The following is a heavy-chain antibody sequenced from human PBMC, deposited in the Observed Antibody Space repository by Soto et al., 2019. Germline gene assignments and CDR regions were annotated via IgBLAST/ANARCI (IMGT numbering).Heavy chain of an antibody. CDR3: ARVGLYCSSTSCYGFSYGMDV. CDR1: GFTFSSYS. J-gene: IGHJ6*02. V-gene: IGHV3-21*01. CDR2: ISSSSSYI. D-gene: IGHD2-2*01. Sequence: EVQLVESGGGLVKPGGSLRLSCAASGFTFSSYSMNWVRQAPGKGLEWVSSISSSSSYIYYADSVKGRFTISRDNAKNSLYLQMNSLRAEYTAVYYCARVGLYCSSTSCYGFSYGMDVWGQGTTVTVSS.